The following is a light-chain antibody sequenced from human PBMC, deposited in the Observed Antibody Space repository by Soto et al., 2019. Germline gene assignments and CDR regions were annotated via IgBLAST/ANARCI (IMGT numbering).Light chain of an antibody. CDR3: QQSYSTPRT. V-gene: IGKV1-39*01. CDR1: QIISSY. Sequence: DIQMTQPPSSLSASVGGRVSITCRASQIISSYLNWYQQKPGKAPKLLIYAASSLQSGVPSRFSGSGSGTDFTLTISSLQPEDFATYYCQQSYSTPRTFGQGTKVDI. J-gene: IGKJ1*01. CDR2: AAS.